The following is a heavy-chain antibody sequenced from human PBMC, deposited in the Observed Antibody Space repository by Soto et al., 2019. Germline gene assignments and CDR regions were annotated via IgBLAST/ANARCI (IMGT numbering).Heavy chain of an antibody. J-gene: IGHJ6*03. Sequence: EVQLLESGGGLVQPGGSLRLSCAASGFTFSSYAMSWVRQAPGKGLEWVSAISGRGGSTYYADSVKGRFTLSRDNSKNTLYLQMNSLRAEDTAVYYCAKYNAGYSSGWYVHYYYYMDVWGKGTTVTVSS. CDR1: GFTFSSYA. D-gene: IGHD6-19*01. V-gene: IGHV3-23*01. CDR2: ISGRGGST. CDR3: AKYNAGYSSGWYVHYYYYMDV.